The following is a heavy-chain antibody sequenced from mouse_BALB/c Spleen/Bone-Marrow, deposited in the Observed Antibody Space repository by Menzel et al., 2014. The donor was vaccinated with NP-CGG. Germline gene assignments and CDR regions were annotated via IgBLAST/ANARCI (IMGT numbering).Heavy chain of an antibody. Sequence: EVQLQQSGPELVKPGASVKMSCKASGYTFTSYLMHWVKQKPGQGLEWIGYINPYNDGTKYNEKFKGKATLTSDKSSSPAYMELSSLASEDAAVCYCARGGNCWYFDVWGAGTPVTVTS. CDR1: GYTFTSYL. CDR2: INPYNDGT. D-gene: IGHD2-1*01. J-gene: IGHJ1*01. V-gene: IGHV1-14*01. CDR3: ARGGNCWYFDV.